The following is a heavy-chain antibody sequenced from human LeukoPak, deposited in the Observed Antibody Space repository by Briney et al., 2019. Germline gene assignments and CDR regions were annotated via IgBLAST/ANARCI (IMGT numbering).Heavy chain of an antibody. CDR3: ARTPHYYDSSGYYSWGYYFHY. CDR1: GFTFSSYA. J-gene: IGHJ4*02. CDR2: ISYDGSNK. D-gene: IGHD3-22*01. V-gene: IGHV3-30-3*01. Sequence: PGGSLRLSCAASGFTFSSYAMHWVRQAPGKGLEWVAVISYDGSNKYYADSVKGRFTISRDNSKNTLYLQMNSLRAEDTAVYYCARTPHYYDSSGYYSWGYYFHYWGQGTLVTVSS.